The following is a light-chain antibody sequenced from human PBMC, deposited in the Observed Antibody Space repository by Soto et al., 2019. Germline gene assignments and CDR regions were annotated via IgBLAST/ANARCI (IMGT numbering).Light chain of an antibody. CDR3: CLYVGNNAVV. Sequence: QSALTQPVSVSGSPGQTITISCTGSSTNVGYYNLVSWYQQHPGKAPKFIIYEGSKRPPGVSNRFSGSKSGNTASLTISGLQAEDEADYHCCLYVGNNAVVFGGGTKVTVL. CDR2: EGS. V-gene: IGLV2-23*01. J-gene: IGLJ2*01. CDR1: STNVGYYNL.